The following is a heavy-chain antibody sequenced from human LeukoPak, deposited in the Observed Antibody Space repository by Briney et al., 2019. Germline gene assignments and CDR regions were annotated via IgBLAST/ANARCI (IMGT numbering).Heavy chain of an antibody. CDR1: RGTFSSYA. J-gene: IGHJ4*02. Sequence: SVKVSCKASRGTFSSYAISWVRQAPGQGLEWMGGIIPRFGTANYAQKFQGRVTITADESTSTAYMELSSLRSEDTAVYYCAKEYYYDSSGYYGNFDYWGQGTLVTVPS. CDR3: AKEYYYDSSGYYGNFDY. CDR2: IIPRFGTA. D-gene: IGHD3-22*01. V-gene: IGHV1-69*01.